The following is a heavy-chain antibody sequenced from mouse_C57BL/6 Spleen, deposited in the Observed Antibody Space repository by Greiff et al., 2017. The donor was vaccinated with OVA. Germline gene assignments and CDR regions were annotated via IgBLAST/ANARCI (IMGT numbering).Heavy chain of an antibody. J-gene: IGHJ2*01. Sequence: EVQRVESGGGLVKPGGSLKLSCAASGFTFSDYGMHWVSQAPEKGLEWVAYISSGSSTIYYADTVTGRLPLSSDNAKTTLFLQMTGLRSEDTAMYYCARRGITTHYFDYWGQGTTLTVSS. CDR1: GFTFSDYG. CDR3: ARRGITTHYFDY. CDR2: ISSGSSTI. D-gene: IGHD2-4*01. V-gene: IGHV5-17*01.